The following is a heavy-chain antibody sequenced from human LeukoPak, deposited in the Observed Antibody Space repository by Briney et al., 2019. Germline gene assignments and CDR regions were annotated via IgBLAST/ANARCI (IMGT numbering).Heavy chain of an antibody. J-gene: IGHJ4*02. CDR1: GYSISSGHY. CDR2: IYHSGST. D-gene: IGHD5-24*01. V-gene: IGHV4-38-2*02. CDR3: ASTIH. Sequence: SETLSLTCTVSGYSISSGHYWGWIRQPPGKGLEWIGSIYHSGSTYYNPSLKSRVTISVDTSKNQFSLKLSSVTAADTAVYYCASTIHWGQGTLVTVSS.